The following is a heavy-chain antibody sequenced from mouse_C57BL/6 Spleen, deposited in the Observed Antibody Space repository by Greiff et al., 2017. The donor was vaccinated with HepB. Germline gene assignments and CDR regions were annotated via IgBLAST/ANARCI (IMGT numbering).Heavy chain of an antibody. Sequence: VQLVESGPELVKPGASVKLSCKASGYTFTSYDINWVKQRPGQGLEWIGWIYPRDGSTKYNEKFKGKATLTVDTSSSTAYMELHSLTSEDSAVYFCALIYYDYDEFLYYYAMDYWGQGTSVTVSS. CDR2: IYPRDGST. CDR1: GYTFTSYD. V-gene: IGHV1-85*01. D-gene: IGHD2-4*01. J-gene: IGHJ4*01. CDR3: ALIYYDYDEFLYYYAMDY.